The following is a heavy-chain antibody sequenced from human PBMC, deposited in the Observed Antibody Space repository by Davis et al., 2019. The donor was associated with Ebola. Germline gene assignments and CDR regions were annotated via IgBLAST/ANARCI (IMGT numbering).Heavy chain of an antibody. CDR3: ARSLVLRFLEWSPTGFDP. D-gene: IGHD3-3*01. V-gene: IGHV4-39*01. J-gene: IGHJ5*02. CDR1: GGSISSSSYY. Sequence: MPSETLSLTCTVSGGSISSSSYYWGWIRQPPGKGLEWIGTIYYSGSIYYNPSLKSRVTISVDTSKNQFSLKLSSVTAADTAVYYCARSLVLRFLEWSPTGFDPWGQGTLVTVSS. CDR2: IYYSGSI.